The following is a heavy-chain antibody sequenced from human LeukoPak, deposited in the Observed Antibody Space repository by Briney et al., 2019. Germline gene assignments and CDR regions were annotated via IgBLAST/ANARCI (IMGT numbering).Heavy chain of an antibody. D-gene: IGHD6-19*01. CDR2: ISTYNGDT. CDR3: ARDPSNTSGWYIYFDY. V-gene: IGHV1-18*01. Sequence: ASVKVSCEASGYTFKTYAISWVRQAPGQGLEWMGWISTYNGDTKYAQKFQGRVTMTTDTSTTTAYIELRSLRSDDTAVYYCARDPSNTSGWYIYFDYWGQGALVTVSS. J-gene: IGHJ4*02. CDR1: GYTFKTYA.